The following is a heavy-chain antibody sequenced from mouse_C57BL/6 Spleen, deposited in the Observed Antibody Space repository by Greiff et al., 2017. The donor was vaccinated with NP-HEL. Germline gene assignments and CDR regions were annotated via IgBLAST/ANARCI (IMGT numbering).Heavy chain of an antibody. Sequence: QVQLQQSGAELAKPGASVKLSCKASGYTFTSYWMHWVKQRPGQGLEWIGYINPSSGYTKYNQKFKDKATLTADKSSSTAYMQLSSLTYEDSAVYYCACIYYGNYVDYYAMDYWGQGTSVTVSS. D-gene: IGHD2-1*01. CDR3: ACIYYGNYVDYYAMDY. CDR1: GYTFTSYW. J-gene: IGHJ4*01. CDR2: INPSSGYT. V-gene: IGHV1-7*01.